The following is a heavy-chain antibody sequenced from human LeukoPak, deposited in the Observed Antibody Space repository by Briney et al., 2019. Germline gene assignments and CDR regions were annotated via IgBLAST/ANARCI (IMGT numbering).Heavy chain of an antibody. D-gene: IGHD4-11*01. CDR3: ARDRESESDSEGDY. CDR2: IKQGGGEI. Sequence: SGGSLRLSCSASGFTFSRFWMSWVRQAPGKGLEYVALIKQGGGEIYHMDSVKGRFTISRDDATNSLYLQMNSLRVEDTALYYCARDRESESDSEGDYWGQGTLVTVSS. J-gene: IGHJ4*02. V-gene: IGHV3-7*01. CDR1: GFTFSRFW.